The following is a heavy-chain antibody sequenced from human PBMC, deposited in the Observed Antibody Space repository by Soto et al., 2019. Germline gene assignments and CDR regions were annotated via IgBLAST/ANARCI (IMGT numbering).Heavy chain of an antibody. D-gene: IGHD3-22*01. CDR1: GGTFSSYA. CDR3: AREADYYDSSGYYYFDY. V-gene: IGHV1-69*10. Sequence: ASVKVSCKASGGTFSSYAISWVRQAPGQGLEWMGGIIPILGIANYAQKFQGRVTITADKSTSTAYMELSSLRSEDTAVYYCAREADYYDSSGYYYFDYWGQGTLVTVSS. J-gene: IGHJ4*02. CDR2: IIPILGIA.